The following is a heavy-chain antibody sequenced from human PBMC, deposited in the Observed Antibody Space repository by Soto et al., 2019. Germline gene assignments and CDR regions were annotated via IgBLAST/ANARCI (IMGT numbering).Heavy chain of an antibody. V-gene: IGHV4-31*03. J-gene: IGHJ6*02. CDR3: ARGGYYYSYGMDV. CDR1: GGSISSGGYY. Sequence: QVQLQESGPGLVKPSQTLSLTCTVSGGSISSGGYYWSWIRQDPGKGLEWIGYIYYSGSTFYNPSLRSRVSISVDTSKNQFSLKLSSVTAADTAVYYCARGGYYYSYGMDVWGQGTTVTVSS. CDR2: IYYSGST.